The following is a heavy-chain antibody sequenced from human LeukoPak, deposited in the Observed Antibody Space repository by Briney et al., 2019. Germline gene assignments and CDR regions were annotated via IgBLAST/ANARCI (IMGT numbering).Heavy chain of an antibody. CDR2: INHSGST. J-gene: IGHJ4*02. CDR3: ARGGGHDYGGNGSDY. V-gene: IGHV4-34*01. CDR1: GGSFSGYY. D-gene: IGHD4-23*01. Sequence: SETLSLTCAVYGGSFSGYYWSWIRQPPGKGQEWIGEINHSGSTNYNPSLKSRVTISVDTSKNQFSLKLSSVTAADTAVYYCARGGGHDYGGNGSDYWGQGTLVTVSS.